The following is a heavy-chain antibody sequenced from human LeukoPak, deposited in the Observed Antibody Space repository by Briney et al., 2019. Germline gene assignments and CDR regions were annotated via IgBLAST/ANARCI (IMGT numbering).Heavy chain of an antibody. J-gene: IGHJ4*02. CDR1: GFTFSGNW. Sequence: PGGSLRLSCAASGFTFSGNWMHWVRQDPGKGLVWVSHINTDGSHTWYADSVKGRFTISRDNAKNTLYLQMNSLRAEDTSVYYCARDTSGYVDYWGQGIPVTVSS. CDR2: INTDGSHT. V-gene: IGHV3-74*01. CDR3: ARDTSGYVDY. D-gene: IGHD2/OR15-2a*01.